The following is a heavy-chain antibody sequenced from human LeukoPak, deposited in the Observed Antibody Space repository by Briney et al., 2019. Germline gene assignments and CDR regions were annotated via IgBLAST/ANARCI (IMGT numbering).Heavy chain of an antibody. V-gene: IGHV1-2*06. CDR1: GYTFTGYY. D-gene: IGHD1-26*01. J-gene: IGHJ3*02. Sequence: EASVKVSHKASGYTFTGYYMHWVRQAPGQGLEWMGRINPNSGGTNYAQKFQGRVTMTRDTSISTAYMELSRLRSDDTAVYYCARVRRGWELTNDAFDIWGQGTMVTVSS. CDR3: ARVRRGWELTNDAFDI. CDR2: INPNSGGT.